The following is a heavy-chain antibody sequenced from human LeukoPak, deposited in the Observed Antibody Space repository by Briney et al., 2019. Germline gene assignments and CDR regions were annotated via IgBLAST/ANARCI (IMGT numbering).Heavy chain of an antibody. V-gene: IGHV4-4*02. D-gene: IGHD6-19*01. Sequence: SETLSLTCAVSGGSISSSNWWSWVRPPPGKGLEWIGEIYHSGSTNYNPSLKSRVTISVDKSKNQFSLKLSSVTAADTAVYYCARSTATSGWYGRYFDYWGQGTLVTVSS. CDR2: IYHSGST. CDR1: GGSISSSNW. CDR3: ARSTATSGWYGRYFDY. J-gene: IGHJ4*02.